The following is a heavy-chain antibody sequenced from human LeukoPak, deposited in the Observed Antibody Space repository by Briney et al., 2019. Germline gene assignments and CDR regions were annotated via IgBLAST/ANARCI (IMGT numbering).Heavy chain of an antibody. Sequence: GESLRLSCAASGFTFSSYAMSWVRQAPGKELEWVSAISASGGSTYYADSVKGRFTISRDNSKNTLYLQMNSLRAEDTAVYYCAKGRNVLRYPYGMDVWGQGTTVTVSS. CDR3: AKGRNVLRYPYGMDV. CDR2: ISASGGST. CDR1: GFTFSSYA. V-gene: IGHV3-23*01. J-gene: IGHJ6*02. D-gene: IGHD3-9*01.